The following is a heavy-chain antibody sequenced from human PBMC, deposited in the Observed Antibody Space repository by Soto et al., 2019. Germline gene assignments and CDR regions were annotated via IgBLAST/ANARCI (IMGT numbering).Heavy chain of an antibody. V-gene: IGHV6-1*01. J-gene: IGHJ6*02. CDR1: GDSVSSNSAA. D-gene: IGHD6-6*01. Sequence: KQSQTLSLTCAISGDSVSSNSAASNWIRQSPSRGLEWLGRTYYRSKWYNDYAVSVKSRITINPDTSKNQFSLQLNSVTPEDTAVYYCARDTIAARYYYYYGMDVWGQGTTVTVSS. CDR2: TYYRSKWYN. CDR3: ARDTIAARYYYYYGMDV.